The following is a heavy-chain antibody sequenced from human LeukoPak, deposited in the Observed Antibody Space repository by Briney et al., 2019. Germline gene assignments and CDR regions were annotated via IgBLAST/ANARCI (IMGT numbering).Heavy chain of an antibody. CDR3: AREGGRGGSSSDYFDS. CDR2: ISSSTAYI. CDR1: GFTFRSYT. J-gene: IGHJ4*02. V-gene: IGHV3-21*03. D-gene: IGHD6-6*01. Sequence: GGSLRLSCAASGFTFRSYTMNLVRQAPGKGLEWVSSISSSTAYIYYADSLRGRFTISRDNAGYSLLLQMASLRAEDTAVYYCAREGGRGGSSSDYFDSWGQGTLVTVSS.